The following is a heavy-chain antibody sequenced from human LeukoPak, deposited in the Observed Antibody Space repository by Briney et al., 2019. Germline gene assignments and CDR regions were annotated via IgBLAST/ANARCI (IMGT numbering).Heavy chain of an antibody. D-gene: IGHD6-6*01. CDR1: RASISTYY. CDR2: IYYTGST. V-gene: IGHV4-59*08. J-gene: IGHJ4*02. Sequence: KPSETLSLTCTVSRASISTYYWSWIRQPPGKGLEWIGYIYYTGSTNYNPSLKSRVTISLDTSKSHFSLKLTSVTAADTAVYYCAGQYIGKSSSSSFDYWGQGTLVTVSS. CDR3: AGQYIGKSSSSSFDY.